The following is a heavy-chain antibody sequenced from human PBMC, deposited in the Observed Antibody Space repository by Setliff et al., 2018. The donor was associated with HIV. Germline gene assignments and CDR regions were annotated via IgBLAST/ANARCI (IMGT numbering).Heavy chain of an antibody. Sequence: GGSLRLSCAASGFTFSKYYMNWVRQTPGKGLEWVSSISRMTYAGSVKGRFTISRDNAKNSVYLQMNSLRAEDTAVYYCARETIWSGHSYFDYWGQGTLVTVSS. CDR3: ARETIWSGHSYFDY. CDR2: ISRMT. D-gene: IGHD3-3*01. V-gene: IGHV3-21*04. CDR1: GFTFSKYY. J-gene: IGHJ4*02.